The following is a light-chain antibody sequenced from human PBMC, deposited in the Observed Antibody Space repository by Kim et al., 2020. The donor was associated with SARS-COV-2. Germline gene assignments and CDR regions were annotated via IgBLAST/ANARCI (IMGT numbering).Light chain of an antibody. CDR3: HHHSDSPPTS. CDR1: QSVGTS. Sequence: EIVLTQSPVTLSLSPGERATLSCRASQSVGTSLVWYQLKPAQAPRLIVFDVSRRTTGTPARFSGTGSGTDFTLTISSLEPEDLAVYFWHHHSDSPPTSLGGGTKLEI. CDR2: DVS. V-gene: IGKV3-11*01. J-gene: IGKJ4*01.